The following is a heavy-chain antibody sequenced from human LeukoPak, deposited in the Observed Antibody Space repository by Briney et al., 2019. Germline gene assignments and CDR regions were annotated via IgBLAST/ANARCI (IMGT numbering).Heavy chain of an antibody. CDR3: ARVQRRRYNWNDAGDY. CDR1: GGSFSGYY. CDR2: INHSGST. V-gene: IGHV4-34*01. D-gene: IGHD1-1*01. J-gene: IGHJ4*02. Sequence: SETLSLTCAVYGGSFSGYYWSWIRQPPGKGLEWIGEINHSGSTNYNPSLKSRVTISVDTSKNQFSLKLSSVTAADTVVYYCARVQRRRYNWNDAGDYWGQGTLVTVSS.